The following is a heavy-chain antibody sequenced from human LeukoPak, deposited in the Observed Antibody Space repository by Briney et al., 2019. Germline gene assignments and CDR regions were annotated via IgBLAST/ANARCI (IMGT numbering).Heavy chain of an antibody. CDR1: GYTFTSYG. CDR2: ISAYNGNT. CDR3: ARDPQTYGRGTEYFQH. J-gene: IGHJ1*01. D-gene: IGHD4-17*01. V-gene: IGHV1-18*01. Sequence: ASVKVSCKASGYTFTSYGISWVRQAPGQGLEWMGWISAYNGNTNYAQKLQGRVTMTTDTSTSTAYMELRSLRSDVTAVYYCARDPQTYGRGTEYFQHWGQGTLVTVSS.